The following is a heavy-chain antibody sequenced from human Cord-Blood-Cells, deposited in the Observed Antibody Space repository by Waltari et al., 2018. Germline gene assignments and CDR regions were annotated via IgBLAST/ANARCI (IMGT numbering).Heavy chain of an antibody. CDR3: ATAGDYGGNSVFAFDI. V-gene: IGHV1-24*01. J-gene: IGHJ3*02. D-gene: IGHD4-17*01. CDR2: FDPEDGET. CDR1: GYTLTELS. Sequence: QVQLVQSGAEVKKPGASVKVSCKVSGYTLTELSMHWVRQAPGKGLEWMGGFDPEDGETIYAQKCQGRVTMTEDTSTDTAYMELSSLRSEDTAVYYCATAGDYGGNSVFAFDIWGQGTMVTVSS.